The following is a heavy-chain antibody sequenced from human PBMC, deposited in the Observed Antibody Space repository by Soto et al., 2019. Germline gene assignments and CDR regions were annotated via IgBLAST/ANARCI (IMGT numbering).Heavy chain of an antibody. CDR1: GFSLSSYW. CDR3: ARLSTSAGRRDLAC. J-gene: IGHJ4*02. CDR2: MNQDGSES. V-gene: IGHV3-7*01. Sequence: EVQLVESGGGLVQPGGSLRLSCAASGFSLSSYWMSWVRQAPGKGLEWVANMNQDGSESDYVGSVKGRFTFTRDNAKNSLYLQMNRLSAEDTAVYYCARLSTSAGRRDLACWGQGTLVTVSS.